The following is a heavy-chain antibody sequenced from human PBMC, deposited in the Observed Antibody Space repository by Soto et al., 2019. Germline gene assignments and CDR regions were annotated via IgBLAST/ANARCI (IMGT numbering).Heavy chain of an antibody. J-gene: IGHJ3*02. Sequence: QVQLVQSGAEVKKPGASVKVSCKASGYTFTSYAMHWVRQAPGQRLEWTGWINAGHDNTKYSQKFQGRVTITWDTSASTAYMELSSLRSEDTAVYYCAREDYDILTGYFSAFDIWGQGTMVTVSS. CDR1: GYTFTSYA. V-gene: IGHV1-3*01. CDR3: AREDYDILTGYFSAFDI. D-gene: IGHD3-9*01. CDR2: INAGHDNT.